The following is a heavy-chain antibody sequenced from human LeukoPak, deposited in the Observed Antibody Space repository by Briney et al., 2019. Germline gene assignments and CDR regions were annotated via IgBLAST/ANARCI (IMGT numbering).Heavy chain of an antibody. Sequence: PGGSLRLSCAASGFTLSDYTMNWVRQAPGKGLEWVSSIRSSSSYIYYADSVKGRFTISRDNAKNSLYLQMNSLRAEDTAVYYCPRTGYSSGWHFDYWGQGTLVTVSS. D-gene: IGHD6-19*01. CDR1: GFTLSDYT. J-gene: IGHJ4*02. V-gene: IGHV3-21*01. CDR2: IRSSSSYI. CDR3: PRTGYSSGWHFDY.